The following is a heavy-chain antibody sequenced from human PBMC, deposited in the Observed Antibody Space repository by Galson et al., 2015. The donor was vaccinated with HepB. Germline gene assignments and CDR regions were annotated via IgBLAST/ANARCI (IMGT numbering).Heavy chain of an antibody. CDR3: AREVVSARDGYNNVAYFQH. J-gene: IGHJ1*01. CDR1: GDSVSSNSAA. CDR2: TYYRSKWYN. Sequence: CAISGDSVSSNSAAWNWIRQSPSRGLEWLGRTYYRSKWYNDYAVSVKSRITINPDTSKNQFSLQLNSVTPEDTAVYYCAREVVSARDGYNNVAYFQHWGQGTLVTVSS. V-gene: IGHV6-1*01. D-gene: IGHD5-24*01.